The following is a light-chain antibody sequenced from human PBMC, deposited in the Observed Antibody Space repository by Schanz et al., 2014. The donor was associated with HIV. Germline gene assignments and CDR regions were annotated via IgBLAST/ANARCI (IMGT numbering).Light chain of an antibody. CDR2: SAS. CDR3: QQFNNYPRT. CDR1: QTVSSNS. V-gene: IGKV3-20*01. J-gene: IGKJ1*01. Sequence: EIVLTQSPVILSLSPGERATLSCRASQTVSSNSLGWYQQKRGQVPRLLIYSASRRANGIPDRFSGSGSGTDFTLTISSLQPEDFATYYCQQFNNYPRTFGQGTKVEIK.